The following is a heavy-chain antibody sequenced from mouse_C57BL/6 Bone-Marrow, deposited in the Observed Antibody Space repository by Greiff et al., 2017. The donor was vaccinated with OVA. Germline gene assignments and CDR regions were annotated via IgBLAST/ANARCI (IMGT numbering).Heavy chain of an antibody. D-gene: IGHD1-1*01. CDR3: ARRDYYGSSYPLAMDD. J-gene: IGHJ4*01. V-gene: IGHV2-2*01. Sequence: QVQLKQSGPGLVQPSQSLSITCTVSGFSLTSYGVHWVRQSPGKGLEWLGVIWSGGSTDYNAAFISRLSISKDNSKSQVFFKMNSLQADDTAIYYCARRDYYGSSYPLAMDDWGQGTSVTVSS. CDR2: IWSGGST. CDR1: GFSLTSYG.